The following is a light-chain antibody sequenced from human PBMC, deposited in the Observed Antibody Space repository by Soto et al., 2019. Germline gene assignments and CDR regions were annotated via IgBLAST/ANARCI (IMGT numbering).Light chain of an antibody. V-gene: IGLV2-14*01. CDR1: SSDVGGYNY. J-gene: IGLJ1*01. Sequence: QSALTQPASVSGSPGQSITISCTGTSSDVGGYNYVSWYQQHPGKAPKLMIYDVSNRPSGVSNRFSGSKSGNTASLTISGLQAEDEADYYCSSYTLSSTPYVFGTETKVTV. CDR2: DVS. CDR3: SSYTLSSTPYV.